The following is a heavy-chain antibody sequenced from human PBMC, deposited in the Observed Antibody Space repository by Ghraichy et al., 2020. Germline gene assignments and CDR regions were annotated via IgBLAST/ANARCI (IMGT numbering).Heavy chain of an antibody. CDR1: GYNFITYY. CDR2: FYPGDSDS. V-gene: IGHV5-51*01. CDR3: ARLGRPPHDAFDI. J-gene: IGHJ3*02. Sequence: GESLNISCKGSGYNFITYYIGWVRQMPGKGLEWMGIFYPGDSDSRFSPSFQGQVTISADMSTSTAYLQWNSLKASDTAMYYCARLGRPPHDAFDIWGQGTMVTGSS.